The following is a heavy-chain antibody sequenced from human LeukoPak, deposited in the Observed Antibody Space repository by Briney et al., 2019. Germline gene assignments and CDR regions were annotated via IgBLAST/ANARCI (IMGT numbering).Heavy chain of an antibody. D-gene: IGHD4-17*01. CDR2: IIPIFGTA. J-gene: IGHJ6*02. Sequence: SVKVSCKASGGTFSSYAISWVRQAPGQGLEWMGGIIPIFGTANYAQKFQGRVTITADESTSTAYMELSSLRSEDTAVYYCARESYGDYEDYYYGMDVWGQGTTVTVSS. CDR1: GGTFSSYA. CDR3: ARESYGDYEDYYYGMDV. V-gene: IGHV1-69*13.